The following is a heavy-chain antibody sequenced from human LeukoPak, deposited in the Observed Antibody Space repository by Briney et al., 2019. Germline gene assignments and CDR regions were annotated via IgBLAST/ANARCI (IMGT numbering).Heavy chain of an antibody. CDR3: ALVYDGRPY. CDR2: IIPLLSRT. Sequence: GALVKVSCKASGYTFTSYGISWVRQAPGQGPQWMGRIIPLLSRTNFAQRFQGRVTITADRSSSTAYMELSSLRPEDTAVYYCALVYDGRPYWGQGTLLTVSS. CDR1: GYTFTSYG. V-gene: IGHV1-69*04. D-gene: IGHD3-16*01. J-gene: IGHJ4*02.